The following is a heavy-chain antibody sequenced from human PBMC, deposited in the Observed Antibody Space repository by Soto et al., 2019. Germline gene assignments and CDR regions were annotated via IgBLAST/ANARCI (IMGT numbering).Heavy chain of an antibody. J-gene: IGHJ4*02. Sequence: QVQLVQSGAEVKMPGASVKVSCKASGYTFTGYYMHWVRQAPGQGLEWLGWINPNSGGTNYAQQFQGRVTMTRDTSISTAYMELSRLRSDDTAVYFCARHHVTMVRGVIINPPMSDSWGQGTLVTVSS. CDR2: INPNSGGT. CDR1: GYTFTGYY. CDR3: ARHHVTMVRGVIINPPMSDS. V-gene: IGHV1-2*02. D-gene: IGHD3-10*01.